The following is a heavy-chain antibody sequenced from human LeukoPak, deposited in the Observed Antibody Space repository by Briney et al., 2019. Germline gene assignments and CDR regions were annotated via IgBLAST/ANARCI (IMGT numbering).Heavy chain of an antibody. Sequence: SETLSLTCTVSGYSISSGYYWGWIRQPPGKGLEWIGSIYHIGSTYYNPSLKSRVTISVDTSKNQFSLKLSSVTAADSAVYYCARGGAPAARPLDYWGQGTLVTVSS. CDR3: ARGGAPAARPLDY. CDR1: GYSISSGYY. D-gene: IGHD2-2*01. CDR2: IYHIGST. J-gene: IGHJ4*02. V-gene: IGHV4-38-2*02.